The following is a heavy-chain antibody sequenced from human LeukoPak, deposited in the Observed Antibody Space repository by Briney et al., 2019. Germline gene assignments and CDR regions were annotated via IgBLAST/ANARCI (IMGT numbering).Heavy chain of an antibody. V-gene: IGHV1-2*02. CDR1: GYTFTGYY. Sequence: ASVKVSCKASGYTFTGYYMHWVRQAPGQGLEWMGWINPNSGGTNYAQKFQGRVTMTRDTSISTAYMELSRLRSDDTAVYYCARTPLRYKYDSSGNNWSDPWGQGTLVTVSS. CDR2: INPNSGGT. J-gene: IGHJ5*02. D-gene: IGHD3-22*01. CDR3: ARTPLRYKYDSSGNNWSDP.